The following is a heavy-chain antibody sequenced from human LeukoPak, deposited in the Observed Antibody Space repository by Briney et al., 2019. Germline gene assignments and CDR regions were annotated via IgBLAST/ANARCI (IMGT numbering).Heavy chain of an antibody. CDR1: GFTFSRYW. CDR3: AREGYGSGSWREWFDP. J-gene: IGHJ5*02. Sequence: GGSLRLSCAASGFTFSRYWMHWVRQAPGKGLVWVSRINSDGSSTNYADSVKGRFTISRDNAKKSLYLQMNSLRDEDTAVYYCAREGYGSGSWREWFDPWGQGTLVTVSS. CDR2: INSDGSST. D-gene: IGHD3-10*01. V-gene: IGHV3-74*01.